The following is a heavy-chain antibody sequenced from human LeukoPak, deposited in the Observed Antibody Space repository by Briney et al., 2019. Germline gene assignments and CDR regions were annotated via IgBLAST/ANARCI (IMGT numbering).Heavy chain of an antibody. CDR1: GYTFTSYG. Sequence: ASVKVSCKASGYTFTSYGISWVRQAPGQGREWMGWISAYNGNTNYAQKLQGRVTMTTDTSTSTAYMELRSLRSDDTAVYYCARGTIVVVVATPDTYDFDYWGQGTLVTVSS. J-gene: IGHJ4*02. CDR3: ARGTIVVVVATPDTYDFDY. CDR2: ISAYNGNT. D-gene: IGHD2-15*01. V-gene: IGHV1-18*01.